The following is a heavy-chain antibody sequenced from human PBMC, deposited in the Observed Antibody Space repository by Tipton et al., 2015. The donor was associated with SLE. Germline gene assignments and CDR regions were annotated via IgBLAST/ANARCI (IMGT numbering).Heavy chain of an antibody. D-gene: IGHD1-20*01. CDR2: IYPGDSDT. J-gene: IGHJ4*02. Sequence: QLVQSGAEVKKPGESLKISCKGSGYSFTSYWIGWVRQMPGKGLEWMGIIYPGDSDTRNSPSFQGQVTISADKSISTAYLQWSSLNVSVTAMYYCARHCNITRASSLFDSSGPGSLVTISS. V-gene: IGHV5-51*03. CDR1: GYSFTSYW. CDR3: ARHCNITRASSLFDS.